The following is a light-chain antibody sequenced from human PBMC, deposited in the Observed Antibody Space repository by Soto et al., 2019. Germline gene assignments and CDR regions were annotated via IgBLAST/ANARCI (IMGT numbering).Light chain of an antibody. J-gene: IGLJ1*01. CDR1: SSDVGAYKY. CDR2: EVN. Sequence: QSVLTQPASVSGSPGQSITISFSGTSSDVGAYKYVSWFQQYPVKVPKLIIYEVNERASGVSNRFSASKSGNTASLSISGLQAEDEAEYHCSSYTRQSTYIFGTGTKVTVL. CDR3: SSYTRQSTYI. V-gene: IGLV2-14*01.